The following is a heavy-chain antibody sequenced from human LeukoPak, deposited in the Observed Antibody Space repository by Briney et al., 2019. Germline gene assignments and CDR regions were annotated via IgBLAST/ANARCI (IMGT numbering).Heavy chain of an antibody. CDR1: GFTFSTYG. D-gene: IGHD4-17*01. J-gene: IGHJ4*02. CDR2: ISGCGDGK. Sequence: QSGGSLRLSCVGSGFTFSTYGMTWVRQAPGKGLEWVATISGCGDGKHHADSVKGRFAISRDNSKNTLYLQMNSLRAEDTAVYYCARDRSTVTTWIDYWGQGTLVTVSS. CDR3: ARDRSTVTTWIDY. V-gene: IGHV3-23*01.